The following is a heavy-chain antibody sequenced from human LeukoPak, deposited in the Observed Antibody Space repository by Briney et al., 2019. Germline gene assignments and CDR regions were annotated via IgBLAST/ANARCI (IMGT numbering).Heavy chain of an antibody. CDR2: ISSGTTT. V-gene: IGHV3-23*01. J-gene: IGHJ4*01. CDR3: AKDRGRTIRTPGYFDD. D-gene: IGHD3-9*01. CDR1: GFTFGNFA. Sequence: SGGSLRLSCTASGFTFGNFAMKWVRQPPGKGLEWLCGISSGTTTECADSVKGRFTISRDNSMNVLHLHMDNLRDEDTAIYYCAKDRGRTIRTPGYFDDWGRGTLVTVSS.